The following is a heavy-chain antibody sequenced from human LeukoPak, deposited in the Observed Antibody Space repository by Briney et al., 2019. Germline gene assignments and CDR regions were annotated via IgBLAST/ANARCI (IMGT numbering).Heavy chain of an antibody. D-gene: IGHD6-19*01. CDR1: GFTFSSYA. CDR2: ISSRSGYI. J-gene: IGHJ4*02. Sequence: PGGSLRLSCAASGFTFSSYAMSWVRQAPGKGPEWVSSISSRSGYIYYADSVKGRFTISRDNAKNSLYLQMNTLRAEDTAVYYCASFDSSGWHYFDYWGQGTLVTVSA. V-gene: IGHV3-21*01. CDR3: ASFDSSGWHYFDY.